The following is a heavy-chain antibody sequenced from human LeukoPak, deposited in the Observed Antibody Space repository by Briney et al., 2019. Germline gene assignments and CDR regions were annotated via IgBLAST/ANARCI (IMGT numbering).Heavy chain of an antibody. CDR3: ARDYCSGGSCYSNWFDP. CDR2: IYSDNT. V-gene: IGHV3-53*01. CDR1: GFTVSSNS. J-gene: IGHJ5*02. Sequence: GGSLRLSRTVSGFTVSSNSMSWVRQAPGKGLEWVSFIYSDNTHYSDSVKGRFTISRDNSKNTLYLQMNSLRAEDTAVYYCARDYCSGGSCYSNWFDPWGQGTLVTVSS. D-gene: IGHD2-15*01.